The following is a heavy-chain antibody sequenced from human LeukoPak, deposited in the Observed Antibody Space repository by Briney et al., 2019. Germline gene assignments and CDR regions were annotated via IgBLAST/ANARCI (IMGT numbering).Heavy chain of an antibody. J-gene: IGHJ6*03. D-gene: IGHD3-3*01. CDR2: INHSGST. CDR1: GGSLSGYY. Sequence: KASETLSLTCAVYGGSLSGYYWSWIRQPPGKGLEWIGEINHSGSTNYNPSLKSRVTISVDTSKNQFFLKLSSVTAADTAVYYCARGSLYDFWSGYYLGYYYMDVWGKGTTVTVSS. CDR3: ARGSLYDFWSGYYLGYYYMDV. V-gene: IGHV4-34*01.